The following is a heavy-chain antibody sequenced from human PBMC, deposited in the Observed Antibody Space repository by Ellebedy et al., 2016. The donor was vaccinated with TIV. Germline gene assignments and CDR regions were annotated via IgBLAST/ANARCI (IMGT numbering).Heavy chain of an antibody. J-gene: IGHJ4*02. CDR3: ARDGPAYCGGDCYAFDC. D-gene: IGHD2-21*02. CDR1: GFTFSSYT. Sequence: GESLKISXAASGFTFSSYTMGWVRQAPGKGLEWVSSISRTNTYIDYADSVKGRFTISRGNARNSLYLQMSSLGAEDTAIYYCARDGPAYCGGDCYAFDCWGQGTLVTVSS. V-gene: IGHV3-21*01. CDR2: ISRTNTYI.